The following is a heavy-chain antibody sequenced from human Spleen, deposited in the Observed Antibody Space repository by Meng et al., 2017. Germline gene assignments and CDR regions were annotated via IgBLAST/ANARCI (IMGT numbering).Heavy chain of an antibody. CDR1: GDSVSSNSAA. V-gene: IGHV6-1*01. J-gene: IGHJ4*02. CDR3: ARQEGAFDY. Sequence: QIQLQQPGPELVKLSQTLSLTCAISGDSVSSNSAAWNWLRQSPSRGLEWLGRTYYRSKWYNDYAVSVKSRITINPDTSKNQFSLQLNSVTPEDTAVYYCARQEGAFDYWGQGTLVTVSS. CDR2: TYYRSKWYN. D-gene: IGHD3-16*01.